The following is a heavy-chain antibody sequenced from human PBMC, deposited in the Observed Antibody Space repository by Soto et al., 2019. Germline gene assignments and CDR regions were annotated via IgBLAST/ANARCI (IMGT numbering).Heavy chain of an antibody. V-gene: IGHV3-33*01. CDR2: IWNDGSKK. D-gene: IGHD3-22*01. J-gene: IGHJ1*01. CDR3: ASPYYYDSSGYYYGH. CDR1: GFTFSKYV. Sequence: QVQLVESGGGVVQPGRSLRLSCAASGFTFSKYVMHWVRQAPGKGLEWVAVIWNDGSKKYYADSVKGRFTISRDNSKNTLYLQMNSLRAEDTAVYYCASPYYYDSSGYYYGHWGQGTLVTVSS.